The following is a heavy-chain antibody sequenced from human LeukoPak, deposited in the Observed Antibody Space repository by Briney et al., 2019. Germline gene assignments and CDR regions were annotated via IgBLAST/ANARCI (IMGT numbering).Heavy chain of an antibody. V-gene: IGHV3-74*01. D-gene: IGHD2-15*01. CDR3: ARELSGSISRHFDY. CDR2: INTDGNIT. CDR1: GFDFGDYT. Sequence: GGSLRLSCAVSGFDFGDYTMHWVRQAPGKGPVWVSRINTDGNITTYADSVKGRFSISRDNAKNALYLQMNSLRAEDTAVFYCARELSGSISRHFDYWGQGTLVTVSS. J-gene: IGHJ4*02.